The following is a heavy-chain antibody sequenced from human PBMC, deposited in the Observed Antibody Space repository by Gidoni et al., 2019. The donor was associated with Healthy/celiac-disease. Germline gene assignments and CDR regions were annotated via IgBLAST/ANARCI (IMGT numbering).Heavy chain of an antibody. V-gene: IGHV1-69*01. J-gene: IGHJ6*02. D-gene: IGHD2-2*02. CDR3: ARVSCSSTSCYTIPMYYYGMDV. Sequence: QVQLVQSGAEVKKPGSSVKVSCKASGGTFSSYAISWVRQAPGQGLEWMGGIIPIFGTANYAQKFQGRVTITADESTSTAYMELSSLRSEDTVVYYCARVSCSSTSCYTIPMYYYGMDVWGQGTTVTVSS. CDR1: GGTFSSYA. CDR2: IIPIFGTA.